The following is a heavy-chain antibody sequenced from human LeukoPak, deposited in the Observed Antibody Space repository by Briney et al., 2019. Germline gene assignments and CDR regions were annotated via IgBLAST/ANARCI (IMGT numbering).Heavy chain of an antibody. D-gene: IGHD6-19*01. CDR1: GFTFSTYN. Sequence: GGSLRPSCAASGFTFSTYNMNWVRQAPGKGLEWVSAISGSGDITYYADSVKGRFTISRDNSKNTLYLQMNSLRAEDTAVYYCAKAPYTSGWGLDYWGQGTLVTVSS. CDR2: ISGSGDIT. V-gene: IGHV3-23*01. J-gene: IGHJ4*02. CDR3: AKAPYTSGWGLDY.